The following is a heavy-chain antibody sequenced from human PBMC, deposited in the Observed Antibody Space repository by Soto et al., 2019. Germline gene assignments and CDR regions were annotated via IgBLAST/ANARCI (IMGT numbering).Heavy chain of an antibody. J-gene: IGHJ6*03. Sequence: SETLSLTCAVYGGSFSGYYWSWIRQPPGRGLEWSGEINHSGSTNYNPSLKSRVTISVDTSKNRFSLKLSSVTAADTAVYYCARYKSNYSPYYYYYMDVWGKGTAVTVSS. V-gene: IGHV4-34*01. CDR1: GGSFSGYY. CDR2: INHSGST. CDR3: ARYKSNYSPYYYYYMDV. D-gene: IGHD4-4*01.